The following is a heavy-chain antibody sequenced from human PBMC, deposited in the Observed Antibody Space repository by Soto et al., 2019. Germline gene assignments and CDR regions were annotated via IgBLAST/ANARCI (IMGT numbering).Heavy chain of an antibody. V-gene: IGHV3-23*01. CDR3: AKDRGGSYFRFQVGWFDP. Sequence: EVQLLESEGGLVQPGGSLRLSCAASGFTFSSYAMSWVRQAPGKGLEWVSAISGSGGSTYYADSVKGRFTISRDNSKNTLYLQMNSLRAEDTAVYYCAKDRGGSYFRFQVGWFDPWGQGTLVTVSS. CDR2: ISGSGGST. CDR1: GFTFSSYA. J-gene: IGHJ5*02. D-gene: IGHD1-26*01.